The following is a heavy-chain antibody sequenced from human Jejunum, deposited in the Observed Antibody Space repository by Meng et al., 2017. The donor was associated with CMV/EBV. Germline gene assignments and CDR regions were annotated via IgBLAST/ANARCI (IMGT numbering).Heavy chain of an antibody. CDR3: ARDLVAATAPNN. D-gene: IGHD1-26*01. CDR2: IDASSNYI. Sequence: ASGFAFSTYAMNSVRQAPGKGLEWVSSIDASSNYIYYADSVKGRFTISRDNAKNLLYLQMNSLRADDMAVYYCARDLVAATAPNNWGQGTRVTVSS. V-gene: IGHV3-21*06. CDR1: GFAFSTYA. J-gene: IGHJ4*02.